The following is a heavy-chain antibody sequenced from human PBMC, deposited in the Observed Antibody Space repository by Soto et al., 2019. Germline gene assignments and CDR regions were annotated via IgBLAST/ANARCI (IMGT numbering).Heavy chain of an antibody. CDR2: IYSGGFT. D-gene: IGHD2-2*01. Sequence: PGGSLRLSCAASGLTVSSSYMSWVRQAPGKGLEWVSVIYSGGFTLSADSVKGRFTISRDNSKNTLFLQMNSLRAEDTAVYYCARVTSCCSGMDVWGQGNTVTVYS. V-gene: IGHV3-53*01. J-gene: IGHJ6*02. CDR3: ARVTSCCSGMDV. CDR1: GLTVSSSY.